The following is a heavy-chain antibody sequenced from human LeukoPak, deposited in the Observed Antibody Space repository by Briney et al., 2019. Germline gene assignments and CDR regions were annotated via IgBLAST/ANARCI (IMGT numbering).Heavy chain of an antibody. CDR3: VRIPFGIGGTTLNYYYYYGMDV. D-gene: IGHD1-7*01. Sequence: VASVKVSCKASGYIFTTYGINWVRQAPGQGLEWMGWISTYSTNTNYAQKLQGRITMTTDTSTNTAHMELRSLRSDDTAVYYCVRIPFGIGGTTLNYYYYYGMDVWGQGATVTVSS. CDR2: ISTYSTNT. J-gene: IGHJ6*02. V-gene: IGHV1-18*01. CDR1: GYIFTTYG.